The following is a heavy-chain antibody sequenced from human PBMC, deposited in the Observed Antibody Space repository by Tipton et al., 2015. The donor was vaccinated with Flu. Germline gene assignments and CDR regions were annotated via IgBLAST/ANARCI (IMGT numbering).Heavy chain of an antibody. CDR2: IYSSGGT. CDR1: GGSISNYY. J-gene: IGHJ4*02. CDR3: ARAEIGDFDY. Sequence: TLSLTCTVSGGSISNYYWSWIRQPPGKGLEWIGYIYSSGGTNYSPSLKSRVTISLDASKSHFSLKLSSVTAADTAVYYCARAEIGDFDYWGQGTLVTVSS. D-gene: IGHD2/OR15-2a*01. V-gene: IGHV4-59*01.